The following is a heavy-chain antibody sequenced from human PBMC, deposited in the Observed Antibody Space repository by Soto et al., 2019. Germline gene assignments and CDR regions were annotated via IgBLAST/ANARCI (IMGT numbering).Heavy chain of an antibody. CDR2: IYYSGST. CDR3: ATNYGSGSYYNERMYNWFDP. V-gene: IGHV4-39*01. D-gene: IGHD3-10*01. J-gene: IGHJ5*02. CDR1: GGSISSSSYY. Sequence: SETLSLTCTVSGGSISSSSYYWGWIRQPPGKGLEWIGSIYYSGSTYYNPSLKSRVTISVDTSKNQFSLKLSSVTAADTAVYYCATNYGSGSYYNERMYNWFDPWGQGTLVTVSS.